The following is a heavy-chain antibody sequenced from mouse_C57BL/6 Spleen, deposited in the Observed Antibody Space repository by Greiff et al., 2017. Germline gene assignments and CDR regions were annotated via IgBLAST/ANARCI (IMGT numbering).Heavy chain of an antibody. D-gene: IGHD1-2*01. Sequence: QVQLQQSGAELVRPGASVKLSCKASGYTFTDYWMHWVKQRPGHGLEWIGEIYPGGGYTYYNEKFKGKATLTADKSSSTAYMQLRSLTSEDSAVDFWARDDANGVFDYWGQGTTLTVSS. V-gene: IGHV1-76*01. CDR1: GYTFTDYW. CDR2: IYPGGGYT. J-gene: IGHJ2*01. CDR3: ARDDANGVFDY.